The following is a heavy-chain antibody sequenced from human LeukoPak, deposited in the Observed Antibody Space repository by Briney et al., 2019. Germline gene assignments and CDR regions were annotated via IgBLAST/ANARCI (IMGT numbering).Heavy chain of an antibody. D-gene: IGHD2-15*01. CDR1: GFTFSSYV. V-gene: IGHV3-33*06. CDR2: IWYDGSNK. Sequence: PGRSLRLSCAASGFTFSSYVVHWVRQAPGKGLEWVALIWYDGSNKYYADSVKGRFTISRDNSKNTLYLQMNSLRAEDTAVYYCAKQLGYCSDGSCYFPYWGQGTLVTVSS. J-gene: IGHJ4*02. CDR3: AKQLGYCSDGSCYFPY.